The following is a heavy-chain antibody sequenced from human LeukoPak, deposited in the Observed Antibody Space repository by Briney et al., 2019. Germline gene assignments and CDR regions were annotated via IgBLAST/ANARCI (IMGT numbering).Heavy chain of an antibody. CDR3: AKIHTAAAGRIDY. CDR2: ISSSGSTI. V-gene: IGHV3-11*04. CDR1: GFTFSDYY. J-gene: IGHJ4*02. D-gene: IGHD6-13*01. Sequence: GGSLRLSCAASGFTFSDYYMSWIRQAPGKGLEWVSYISSSGSTIYYADSVKGRFTISRDNAKNSLYLQMNSLRAEDTAVYYCAKIHTAAAGRIDYWGQGTLVTVSS.